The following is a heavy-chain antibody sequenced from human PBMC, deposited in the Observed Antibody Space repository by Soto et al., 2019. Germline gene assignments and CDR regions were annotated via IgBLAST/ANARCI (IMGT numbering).Heavy chain of an antibody. CDR1: GFPFTTYG. Sequence: QAQLVESGGGVVQPGRSKRLSCAASGFPFTTYGMHWVREGPGKGLEWVAVISYDGSNKYYADSVKGRFTISRDNSKNTLYLQMNSLRPEDTALYYCVGGQYYFDYRGQGTLVTVSS. D-gene: IGHD3-10*01. CDR3: VGGQYYFDY. V-gene: IGHV3-30*03. J-gene: IGHJ4*02. CDR2: ISYDGSNK.